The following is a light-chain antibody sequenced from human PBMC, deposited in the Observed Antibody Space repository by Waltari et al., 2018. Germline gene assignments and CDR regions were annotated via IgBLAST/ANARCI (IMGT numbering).Light chain of an antibody. CDR1: ASPKQS. CDR2: KDT. J-gene: IGLJ3*02. Sequence: SYELTQPPSVSVSPGQTARITCPGDASPKQSAFCYQQKPGQAPVLIIDKDTQRPSGIPERFSGSSSGTTVTMTISGVQAEDEADYYCLSADSSGTSKVFGGGTKLTVL. V-gene: IGLV3-25*03. CDR3: LSADSSGTSKV.